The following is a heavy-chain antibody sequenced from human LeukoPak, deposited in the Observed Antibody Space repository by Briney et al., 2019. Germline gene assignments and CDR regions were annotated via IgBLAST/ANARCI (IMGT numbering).Heavy chain of an antibody. Sequence: SSETLSLTCTVSGGSISSNNYYWGWIRQPPGKGLEWIAYIYYSGSTNYNPSLKSRVTISVDTSKNQFSLKLSSVTAADTAVYYCARVYYSNSYDYWYFDLWGRGTLVTVSS. V-gene: IGHV4-61*05. CDR3: ARVYYSNSYDYWYFDL. D-gene: IGHD6-13*01. J-gene: IGHJ2*01. CDR1: GGSISSNNYY. CDR2: IYYSGST.